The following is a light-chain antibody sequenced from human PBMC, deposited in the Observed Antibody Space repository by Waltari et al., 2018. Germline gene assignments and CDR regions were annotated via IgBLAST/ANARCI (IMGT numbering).Light chain of an antibody. V-gene: IGLV1-40*01. CDR2: ANG. Sequence: QSVLTQPPSVSGAPGQRVTISCPGSSSNIGAGYDVHWYLQLPGTAPKLLIYANGNRPSGVPDRFSGSKSGTSASLAITGLQPEDEADYYCQSYDSSLSGRPWVFGGGTKLTVL. J-gene: IGLJ3*02. CDR3: QSYDSSLSGRPWV. CDR1: SSNIGAGYD.